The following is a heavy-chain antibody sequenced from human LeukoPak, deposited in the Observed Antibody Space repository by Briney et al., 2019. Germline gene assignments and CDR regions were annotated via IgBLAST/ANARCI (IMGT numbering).Heavy chain of an antibody. CDR2: ISAYKGVT. V-gene: IGHV1-18*01. CDR1: GYTFISYG. J-gene: IGHJ4*02. CDR3: ARVNDITVVAAAAPHYEY. D-gene: IGHD2-15*01. Sequence: ASVKVSCKPSGYTFISYGISWVRQAPGQGREWVGWISAYKGVTDYAQKFQGRVAMTTDTSTSTVYMELMSLTFEDTAVYYCARVNDITVVAAAAPHYEYWGQGTLVTVSS.